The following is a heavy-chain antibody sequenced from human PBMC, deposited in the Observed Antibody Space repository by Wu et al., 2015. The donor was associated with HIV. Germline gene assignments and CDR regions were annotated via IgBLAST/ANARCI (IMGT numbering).Heavy chain of an antibody. J-gene: IGHJ4*02. CDR2: INPNSGGT. Sequence: QVQLVQSGAEVKKPGASVKVSCKASGYTFTGYYMHWVRQAPGQGLEWMGWINPNSGGTNYAQKFQGRVTMTRDTSISTAYMELSRLRSDDTAVYYCARGRGDPDYGDYLYYFDYWGQGTLVTVSS. CDR1: GYTFTGYY. CDR3: ARGRGDPDYGDYLYYFDY. D-gene: IGHD4-17*01. V-gene: IGHV1-2*02.